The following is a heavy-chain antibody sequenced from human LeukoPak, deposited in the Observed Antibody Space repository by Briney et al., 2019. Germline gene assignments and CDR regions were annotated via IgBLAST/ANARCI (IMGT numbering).Heavy chain of an antibody. V-gene: IGHV4-30-4*01. CDR2: IYYSGST. D-gene: IGHD3-22*01. CDR3: ARDRRYYYDSSGFQRDAFDI. Sequence: PSETLSLTCTVSGGSISSGDYDWSWIRQPPGKGLEWIGYIYYSGSTYYNPSLKSRVTISVDTSKNQFSLKLSSVTAADTAVYYCARDRRYYYDSSGFQRDAFDIWGQGTMVTVSS. CDR1: GGSISSGDYD. J-gene: IGHJ3*02.